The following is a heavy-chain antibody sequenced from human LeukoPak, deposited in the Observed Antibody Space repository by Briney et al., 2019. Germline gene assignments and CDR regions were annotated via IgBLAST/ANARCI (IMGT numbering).Heavy chain of an antibody. V-gene: IGHV3-66*01. J-gene: IGHJ6*02. CDR1: GFTVSSNY. D-gene: IGHD2-2*01. CDR3: ARDHVVVVPAAVDDYYYYGMDV. CDR2: IYSGGST. Sequence: GGSLRLSCAASGFTVSSNYMSWVRQAPGKGLEWVSVIYSGGSTYYADSVKGRFTISRENSKNTLYLQMNSLRAEDTAVYYCARDHVVVVPAAVDDYYYYGMDVWGQGTTVTVSS.